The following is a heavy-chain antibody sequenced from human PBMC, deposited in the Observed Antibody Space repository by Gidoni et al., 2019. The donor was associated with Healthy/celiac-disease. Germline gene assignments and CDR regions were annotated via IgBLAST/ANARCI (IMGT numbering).Heavy chain of an antibody. CDR3: VTEGGDSSGWYGDY. J-gene: IGHJ4*02. D-gene: IGHD6-19*01. Sequence: QVQLQESGPGLVKPSETLSLTCTVSGGSISSYYWSWIRQPPGKGLEWIGYIYYSGSTNYNPSLKSRVTISVDTSKNQFSLKLSSVTAADTAVYYCVTEGGDSSGWYGDYWGQGTLVTVSS. V-gene: IGHV4-59*01. CDR2: IYYSGST. CDR1: GGSISSYY.